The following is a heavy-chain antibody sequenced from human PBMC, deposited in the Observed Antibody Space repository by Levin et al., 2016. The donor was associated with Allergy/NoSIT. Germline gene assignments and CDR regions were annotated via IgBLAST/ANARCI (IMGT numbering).Heavy chain of an antibody. J-gene: IGHJ5*02. D-gene: IGHD3-10*01. CDR3: ARQAPYYYGSGNSQPAFDP. CDR2: IYPGDSDT. V-gene: IGHV5-51*01. Sequence: GESLKISCKGSGYSFTSYWIGWVRQMPGKGLEWMGIIYPGDSDTRYSPSFQGQVTISADKSISTAYLQWSSLKASDTAMYYCARQAPYYYGSGNSQPAFDPWGQGTLVTVSS. CDR1: GYSFTSYW.